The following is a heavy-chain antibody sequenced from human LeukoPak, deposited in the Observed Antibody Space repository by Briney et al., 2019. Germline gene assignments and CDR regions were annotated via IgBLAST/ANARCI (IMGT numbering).Heavy chain of an antibody. V-gene: IGHV1-46*01. CDR2: ISPSGDST. CDR1: GYTLTSYY. Sequence: ASVKVSCKASGYTLTSYYVHWVRQAPGQGLEWMGIISPSGDSTNYSQKFQARVTMSRDTSTSTVSMELSSLRSEETDVYYCARAYSGYAPNDYWGQGTLVTVCS. D-gene: IGHD5-12*01. CDR3: ARAYSGYAPNDY. J-gene: IGHJ4*02.